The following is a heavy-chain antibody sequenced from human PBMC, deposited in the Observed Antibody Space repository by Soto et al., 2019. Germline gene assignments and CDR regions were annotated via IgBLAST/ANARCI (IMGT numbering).Heavy chain of an antibody. V-gene: IGHV1-2*04. CDR3: ARVSGRITIFGVARGAFDI. D-gene: IGHD3-3*01. Sequence: ASLKVSCKASGYTFTGYYMHWVRQAPGQGLEWMGWINPNSGGTNYAQKFQGWVTMTRDTSISTAYMELSRLRSDDTAVYYCARVSGRITIFGVARGAFDIWGQGTMVTVSS. CDR2: INPNSGGT. CDR1: GYTFTGYY. J-gene: IGHJ3*02.